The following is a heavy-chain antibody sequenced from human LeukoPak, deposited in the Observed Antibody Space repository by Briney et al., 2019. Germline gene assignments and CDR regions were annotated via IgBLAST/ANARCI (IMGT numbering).Heavy chain of an antibody. V-gene: IGHV3-53*01. D-gene: IGHD3-10*01. J-gene: IGHJ5*02. Sequence: GGSLRLSCAASEFSVGSNYMTWVRQAPGKGLEWVSLIYSGGSTYYADSVKGRFTISRANSKNTLYLQMNSLRAEDTAVYYCAKVVVSDYYGSGSYGKNRFDPWGQGTLVTVSS. CDR3: AKVVVSDYYGSGSYGKNRFDP. CDR1: EFSVGSNY. CDR2: IYSGGST.